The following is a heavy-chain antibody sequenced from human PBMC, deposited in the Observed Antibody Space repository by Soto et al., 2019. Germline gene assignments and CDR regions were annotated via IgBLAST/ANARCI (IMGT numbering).Heavy chain of an antibody. CDR1: GFTVSSNY. CDR3: AKDRFYYDSSAYYYDAFDI. V-gene: IGHV3-53*01. J-gene: IGHJ3*02. D-gene: IGHD3-22*01. CDR2: IYSGGST. Sequence: GGSLRLSCAASGFTVSSNYMSWVRQAPGKGLEWVSVIYSGGSTYYADSVKGRFTISRDNSKNTLYLQMSSLRAEDTALYYCAKDRFYYDSSAYYYDAFDIWGQGTMVTVSS.